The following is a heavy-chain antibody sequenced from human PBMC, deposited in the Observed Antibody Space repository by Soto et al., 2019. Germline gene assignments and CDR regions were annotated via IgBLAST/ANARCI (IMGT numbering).Heavy chain of an antibody. Sequence: GASVKVSCKASGYTFTSYGISWVRQAPGQGLEWMGWISAYNGNTNYAQKLQGRVTMTTDTSTSTAYMELRSLRSDDTAVYYCARDLYSGYSSSWHPPYYYGMDVWGQGTTVTVSS. CDR3: ARDLYSGYSSSWHPPYYYGMDV. CDR2: ISAYNGNT. V-gene: IGHV1-18*01. J-gene: IGHJ6*02. D-gene: IGHD6-13*01. CDR1: GYTFTSYG.